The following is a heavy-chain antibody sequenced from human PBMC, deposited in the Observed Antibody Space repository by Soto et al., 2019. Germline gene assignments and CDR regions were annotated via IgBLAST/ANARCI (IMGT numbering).Heavy chain of an antibody. CDR1: GFTFSSYW. D-gene: IGHD5-12*01. J-gene: IGHJ6*02. CDR2: IKKDGSEK. Sequence: EVQLVESGGGLVQPGGSLRLSCAASGFTFSSYWISWVRQAPGKGLEWLANIKKDGSEKYYVDSVKGRFTISRDNAKNSLYLQMNSLRAEDTAVYYCARDSPVATKGGHYYSYGMDVWGQGTTVTVSS. CDR3: ARDSPVATKGGHYYSYGMDV. V-gene: IGHV3-7*01.